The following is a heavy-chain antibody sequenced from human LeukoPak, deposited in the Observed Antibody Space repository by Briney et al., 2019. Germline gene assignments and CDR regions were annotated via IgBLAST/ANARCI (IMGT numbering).Heavy chain of an antibody. CDR2: IYYSGST. Sequence: SETLSPTCTVSGDSTSSGDYYWSWIRQPPGKGLEWIGYIYYSGSTYYNPSLKSRVSISVDTSKNQFSLKLSSVTAADTAVYYCAREGVVGATTPFDHWGQGTLVTVSS. CDR1: GDSTSSGDYY. J-gene: IGHJ4*02. V-gene: IGHV4-30-4*08. CDR3: AREGVVGATTPFDH. D-gene: IGHD1-26*01.